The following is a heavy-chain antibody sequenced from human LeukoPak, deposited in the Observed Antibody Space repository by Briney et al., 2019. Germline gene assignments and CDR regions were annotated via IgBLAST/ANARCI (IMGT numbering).Heavy chain of an antibody. D-gene: IGHD1-1*01. CDR3: AKDGARDWNDVGVNAFDI. V-gene: IGHV3-21*04. J-gene: IGHJ3*02. CDR2: ISSSSSYI. CDR1: GFTLSSYS. Sequence: PGGSLRLSCAASGFTLSSYSMNWVRQAPGKGLEWVSSISSSSSYIYYADSVKGRFTISRDNSKNTLYLQMNSLRAEDTAVYYCAKDGARDWNDVGVNAFDIWGQGTMVTVSS.